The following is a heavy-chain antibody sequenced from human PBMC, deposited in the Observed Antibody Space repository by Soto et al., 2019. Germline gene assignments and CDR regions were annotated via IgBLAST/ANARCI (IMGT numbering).Heavy chain of an antibody. CDR2: IYYSGST. V-gene: IGHV4-59*01. D-gene: IGHD4-17*01. CDR3: ARAYDYGDWCHFDY. Sequence: SETLSLTCTVSGGSISSYYWSWIRQPPGKGLEWIGYIYYSGSTNYNPSLKSRVTISVDTSKNQLSLKLRSVTAADTAVYYCARAYDYGDWCHFDYLGQGTLVTVSS. CDR1: GGSISSYY. J-gene: IGHJ4*02.